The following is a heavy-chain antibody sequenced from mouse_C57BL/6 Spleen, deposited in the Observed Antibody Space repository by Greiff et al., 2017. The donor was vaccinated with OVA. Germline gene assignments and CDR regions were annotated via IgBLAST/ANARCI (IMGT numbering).Heavy chain of an antibody. Sequence: VQLQQSGPELVKPGASVKISCKASGYAFSSSWMNWVKQRPGKGLEWIGRIYPGDGDTNYNGKFKGKATLTADKSSSTAYMQLSSLTSEDSAVYFCATPPDYGSPYFDYWGQGTTLTVSS. CDR2: IYPGDGDT. CDR1: GYAFSSSW. D-gene: IGHD1-1*01. V-gene: IGHV1-82*01. J-gene: IGHJ2*01. CDR3: ATPPDYGSPYFDY.